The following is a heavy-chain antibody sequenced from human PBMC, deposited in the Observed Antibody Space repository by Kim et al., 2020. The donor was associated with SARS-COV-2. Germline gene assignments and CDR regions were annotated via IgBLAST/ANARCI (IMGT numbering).Heavy chain of an antibody. J-gene: IGHJ4*02. CDR3: ARGYYDSGSYFND. D-gene: IGHD3-10*01. Sequence: PSPQGRVTITMDTSENQFYLKLSCVTAADTAMYYCARGYYDSGSYFNDWGQGTLVTVSS. V-gene: IGHV4-59*12.